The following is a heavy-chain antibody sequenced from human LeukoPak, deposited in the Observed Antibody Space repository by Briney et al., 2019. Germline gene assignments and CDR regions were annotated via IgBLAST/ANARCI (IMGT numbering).Heavy chain of an antibody. CDR1: GFTFSSYG. Sequence: GGSLRLSCAASGFTFSSYGMHWVRQALGKGLEWVAVISYDGSNKYYADSVKGRFTISRDNSKNTLYLQMNSLRAEDTAVYYCARAVGYSSSFLFGPGPIEPWGQGTLVTVSS. J-gene: IGHJ5*02. D-gene: IGHD6-13*01. CDR3: ARAVGYSSSFLFGPGPIEP. CDR2: ISYDGSNK. V-gene: IGHV3-30*03.